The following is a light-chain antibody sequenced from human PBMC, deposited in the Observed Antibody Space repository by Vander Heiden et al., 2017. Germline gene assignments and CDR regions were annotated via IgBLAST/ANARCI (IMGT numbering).Light chain of an antibody. Sequence: QSALTQPASVSGSPGQSITIPCTGTSSDVGGYDYVSWYQQHPGKAPKLMIYGVSNRPPGVSNRFSGSKSGNTASLTISGLQAEDEADYYCSSYSTSGTLVVFGGGTKLTVL. CDR3: SSYSTSGTLVV. CDR1: SSDVGGYDY. J-gene: IGLJ2*01. CDR2: GVS. V-gene: IGLV2-14*03.